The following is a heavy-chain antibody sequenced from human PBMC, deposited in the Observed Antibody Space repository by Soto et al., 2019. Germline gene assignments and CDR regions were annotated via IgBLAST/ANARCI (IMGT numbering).Heavy chain of an antibody. CDR1: GFTVSSNY. D-gene: IGHD1-26*01. Sequence: PGGSLRLSCAASGFTVSSNYMSWVRQAPGKGLEWVSVIYSGGSTYYADSVKGRFTISRHNSKNTLYLQMNSLRAEDTAVYYCARDYGWELFWHAFDIWGQGTMVTVSS. CDR2: IYSGGST. CDR3: ARDYGWELFWHAFDI. J-gene: IGHJ3*02. V-gene: IGHV3-53*04.